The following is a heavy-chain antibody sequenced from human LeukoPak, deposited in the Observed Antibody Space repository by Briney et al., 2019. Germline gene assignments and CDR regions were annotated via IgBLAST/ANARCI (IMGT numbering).Heavy chain of an antibody. V-gene: IGHV4-59*01. CDR2: INYSGST. Sequence: PSETLSLTCTVSGGSISSYYWNWVRQPPGKGLEWIGYINYSGSTNYNPSLKSRVTISVDTSKNQFSLKLSSVTAADTAVYYCARPIYDSSGLEAFDIWGQGTMVTVSS. D-gene: IGHD3-22*01. CDR1: GGSISSYY. CDR3: ARPIYDSSGLEAFDI. J-gene: IGHJ3*02.